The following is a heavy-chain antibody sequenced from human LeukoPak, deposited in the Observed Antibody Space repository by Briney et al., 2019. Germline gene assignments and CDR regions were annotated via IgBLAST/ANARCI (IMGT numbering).Heavy chain of an antibody. D-gene: IGHD2-2*01. CDR3: ASAGGSTSSAVYDY. CDR2: IYHSGST. V-gene: IGHV4-38-2*02. CDR1: GYSISSGYY. Sequence: SETLSLTCTVSGYSISSGYYWGWIRQPPGKGREWIGSIYHSGSTYYNPSLKRRVTISGDTSKNQFSLKLSSVPAADPAVYYCASAGGSTSSAVYDYWGQGTLITVSS. J-gene: IGHJ4*02.